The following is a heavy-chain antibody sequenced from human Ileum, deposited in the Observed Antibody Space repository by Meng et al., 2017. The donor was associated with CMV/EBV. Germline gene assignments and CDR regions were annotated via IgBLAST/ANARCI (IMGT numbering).Heavy chain of an antibody. J-gene: IGHJ4*02. Sequence: QVQLQETGPGLVKPSETLSLPCSISGGAITSYYWSWIRQPAGKGLEWIGRIYVSGSTNYNPSLKSRVTMSVDTSKNQFSLKLSSVTAADTAIYYCAKGTGVTDPFDYWGQGTLVTVSS. V-gene: IGHV4-4*07. CDR3: AKGTGVTDPFDY. D-gene: IGHD1-14*01. CDR2: IYVSGST. CDR1: GGAITSYY.